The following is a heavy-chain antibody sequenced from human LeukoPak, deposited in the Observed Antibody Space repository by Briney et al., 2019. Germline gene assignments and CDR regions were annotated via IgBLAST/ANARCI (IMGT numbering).Heavy chain of an antibody. D-gene: IGHD4-11*01. CDR3: ARWMATVTTPDY. Sequence: ASVKVSCKASGYTFNGFYLHWVRQAPGQGLEWMGWINPNSGGTNYAQKFQGRVTMTRDTSISTAYMELSRLRSDDAAVYYCARWMATVTTPDYWGQGTLVTVSS. CDR2: INPNSGGT. V-gene: IGHV1-2*02. J-gene: IGHJ4*02. CDR1: GYTFNGFY.